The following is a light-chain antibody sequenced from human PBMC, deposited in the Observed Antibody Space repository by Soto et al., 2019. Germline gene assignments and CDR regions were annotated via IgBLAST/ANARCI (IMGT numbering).Light chain of an antibody. CDR1: QTFSNSF. Sequence: ELVLTQSPGTLSLSPGERATLSCRASQTFSNSFLSWFQQIPGQAPRLLIYGASMRATGIPDRFSGSGSGTDLTLTISRLEPEDFAVYYCQQCGSSSTFGQGTRLEIK. CDR3: QQCGSSST. CDR2: GAS. J-gene: IGKJ5*01. V-gene: IGKV3-20*01.